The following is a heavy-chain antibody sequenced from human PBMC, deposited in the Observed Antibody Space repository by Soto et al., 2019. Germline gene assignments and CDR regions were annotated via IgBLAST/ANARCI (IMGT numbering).Heavy chain of an antibody. Sequence: EVQLVETGGGLIQPGGSLRLCCAASGFTVSSNYMSWVRQAPGKGLEWVSVIYSGGSTYYADSVKGRFTISRDNSKNTLYLQMNSLRAEDTAVYYCARDRVVRSQDAFDIWGQGTMVTVSS. CDR1: GFTVSSNY. V-gene: IGHV3-53*02. CDR3: ARDRVVRSQDAFDI. J-gene: IGHJ3*02. CDR2: IYSGGST.